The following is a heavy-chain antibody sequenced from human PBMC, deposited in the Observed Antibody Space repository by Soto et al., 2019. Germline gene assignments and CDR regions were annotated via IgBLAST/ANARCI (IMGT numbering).Heavy chain of an antibody. Sequence: WASVKVSCKASGGTFSSYAISWVRQAPGQGLEWMGGIIPIFGTANYAQKFQGRVTITADKSTSTAYMELSSLRSEDTAVYYCARRNSYSGTLGDYFDYWGQGTLVTVSS. V-gene: IGHV1-69*06. CDR2: IIPIFGTA. CDR3: ARRNSYSGTLGDYFDY. J-gene: IGHJ4*02. D-gene: IGHD1-26*01. CDR1: GGTFSSYA.